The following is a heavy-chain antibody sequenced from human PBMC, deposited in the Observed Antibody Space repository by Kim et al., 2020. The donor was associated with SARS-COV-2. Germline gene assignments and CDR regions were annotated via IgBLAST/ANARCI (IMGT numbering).Heavy chain of an antibody. V-gene: IGHV4-61*02. J-gene: IGHJ2*01. D-gene: IGHD3-3*02. CDR2: IYTSGST. CDR1: GDSMTSGFYY. CDR3: ARGPISSNWYFDL. Sequence: SETLSLTCTVSGDSMTSGFYYWNWIRQPAGKRLEWIGRIYTSGSTNYNPSLKSRVTISADTSNNKSSLHLASVTAADTAVYYCARGPISSNWYFDLWGRGTLVSVSS.